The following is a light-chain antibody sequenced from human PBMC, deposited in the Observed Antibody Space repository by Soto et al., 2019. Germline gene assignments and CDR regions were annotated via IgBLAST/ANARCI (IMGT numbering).Light chain of an antibody. V-gene: IGLV1-40*01. J-gene: IGLJ2*01. CDR3: QSYDRSLSVV. CDR2: GNS. Sequence: QAVVTQPPSVSGAAGQRVTISCTGSSSNIGAGYDVHWYQQLRGTAPKLLIYGNSNRPSGVPDRFSGSKSGTSASLAITGLQAEDEADYYCQSYDRSLSVVFGGGTKVTVL. CDR1: SSNIGAGYD.